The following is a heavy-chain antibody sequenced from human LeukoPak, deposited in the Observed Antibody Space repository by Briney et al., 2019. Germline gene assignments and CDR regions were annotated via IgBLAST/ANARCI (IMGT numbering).Heavy chain of an antibody. J-gene: IGHJ5*02. CDR1: GYTFTGYY. V-gene: IGHV1-2*02. CDR3: ARAKKIVVVPAALPWFDP. D-gene: IGHD2-2*01. CDR2: INPNSGGT. Sequence: ASVKVSCKASGYTFTGYYTHWVRQAPGQGLEWMGWINPNSGGTNYAQKFQGRVTMTRDTSISTAYMELSRLRSDDTAVYYCARAKKIVVVPAALPWFDPWGQGTLVTVSS.